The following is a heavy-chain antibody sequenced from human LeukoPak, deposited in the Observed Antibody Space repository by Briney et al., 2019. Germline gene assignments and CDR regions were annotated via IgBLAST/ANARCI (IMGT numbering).Heavy chain of an antibody. Sequence: ASVKVSCKASGYTFTGYYMHWVRQAPGQGLEWMGWINPNSGGTNYAQKFQGRVTMTKDTSISTAYMELSRLRSDDTAVYYCARDHKLGSGYDLGTRYYFDYWGQGTLVTVSS. J-gene: IGHJ4*02. CDR3: ARDHKLGSGYDLGTRYYFDY. D-gene: IGHD5-12*01. CDR1: GYTFTGYY. V-gene: IGHV1-2*02. CDR2: INPNSGGT.